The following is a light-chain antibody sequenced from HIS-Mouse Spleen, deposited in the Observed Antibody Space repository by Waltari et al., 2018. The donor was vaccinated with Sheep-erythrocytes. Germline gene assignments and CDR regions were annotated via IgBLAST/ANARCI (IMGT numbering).Light chain of an antibody. V-gene: IGKV1-33*01. CDR2: EAS. Sequence: DIQMTQSPSSLSASVGDRVTITCQASQDIRNSLNWYQQKPGKAPKLLIYEASNLDTGVPARFSGSGSGTDFTFTISSLQPEDIATYYCQQYDNLLTFGGGTKVEIK. CDR1: QDIRNS. J-gene: IGKJ4*01. CDR3: QQYDNLLT.